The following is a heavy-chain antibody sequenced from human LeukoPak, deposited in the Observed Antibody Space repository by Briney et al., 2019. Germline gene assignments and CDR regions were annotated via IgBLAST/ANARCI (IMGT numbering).Heavy chain of an antibody. D-gene: IGHD1-20*01. V-gene: IGHV3-23*01. CDR1: GFTFSTYA. CDR2: ISGRGVST. CDR3: AKAASGNWNDVSDY. J-gene: IGHJ4*02. Sequence: GGSLRLSCAASGFTFSTYAMSWVRQAPGKGLEWVSAISGRGVSTSYADSVRGRFTISRDNSKNTLYLQMNSMRAEDTAVYYCAKAASGNWNDVSDYWGQGTLVTVSS.